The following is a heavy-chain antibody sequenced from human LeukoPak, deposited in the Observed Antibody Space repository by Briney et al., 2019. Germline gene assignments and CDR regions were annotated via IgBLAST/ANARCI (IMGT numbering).Heavy chain of an antibody. D-gene: IGHD5-24*01. CDR1: GFTVSSNY. CDR3: ARGTTITLLDY. Sequence: GGSLRLSCAASGFTVSSNYMSWVRQALGKGLEWVSVIYSGGSTYYADSVKGRFTISRDNSKNTLYLQMNSLRAEDTAVYYCARGTTITLLDYWGQGTLVTVSS. V-gene: IGHV3-53*01. CDR2: IYSGGST. J-gene: IGHJ4*02.